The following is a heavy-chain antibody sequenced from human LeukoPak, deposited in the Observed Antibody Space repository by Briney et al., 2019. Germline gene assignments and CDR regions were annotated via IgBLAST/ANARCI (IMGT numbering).Heavy chain of an antibody. CDR3: ARDAYYYDSSGYRTWIINWYFDL. D-gene: IGHD3-22*01. CDR1: GGSISSYY. Sequence: SETLSLTCTVSGGSISSYYWSWIRQPAGKGLEWIGRIYTSGSTNYNPSLKSRVTMSVDTSKNQFSLKLSSVTAEDTAVYYCARDAYYYDSSGYRTWIINWYFDLWGRGTLVTVSS. J-gene: IGHJ2*01. CDR2: IYTSGST. V-gene: IGHV4-4*07.